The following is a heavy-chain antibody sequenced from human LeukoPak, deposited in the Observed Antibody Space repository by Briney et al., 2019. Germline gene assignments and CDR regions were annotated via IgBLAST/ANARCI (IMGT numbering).Heavy chain of an antibody. J-gene: IGHJ4*02. CDR3: ARGLRRYSKAFPFDY. D-gene: IGHD5-18*01. CDR2: INHSGNT. CDR1: GGSFSDYY. V-gene: IGHV4-34*01. Sequence: PSETPSLTCAVYGGSFSDYYWSWIRQPPGKGLEWIGDINHSGNTIYNPSLKSRVTISVDTSKNQFSLRLSSVTAADTTVYYCARGLRRYSKAFPFDYWGQGTLVTVSS.